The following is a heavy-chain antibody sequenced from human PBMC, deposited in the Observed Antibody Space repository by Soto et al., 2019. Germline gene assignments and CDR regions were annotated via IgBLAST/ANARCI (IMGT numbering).Heavy chain of an antibody. Sequence: SVNVSRKTSGYANSGHDISCLRKNTGQGLEWMGWMNPNSGNTGYAQKFQGRVTMTRNTSISTAYMELSSLRSEDTAVYYCERGGKAPRNWFDSWGQGTLVTVSS. CDR2: MNPNSGNT. V-gene: IGHV1-8*01. CDR1: GYANSGHD. J-gene: IGHJ5*01. CDR3: ERGGKAPRNWFDS.